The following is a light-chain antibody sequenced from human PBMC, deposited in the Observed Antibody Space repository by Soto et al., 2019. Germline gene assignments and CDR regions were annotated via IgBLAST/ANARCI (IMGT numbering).Light chain of an antibody. CDR3: HSFDSRLIGLL. Sequence: QSALTQPPSVTGAPGQRVTISCTGSNSNIGAGYDVHWYRQFPGTAPKLLIYGNITRPSGVPDRFSGSKSGTSASLAITGLQAEDEAHYYCHSFDSRLIGLLFGGGTKLTVL. V-gene: IGLV1-40*01. J-gene: IGLJ2*01. CDR2: GNI. CDR1: NSNIGAGYD.